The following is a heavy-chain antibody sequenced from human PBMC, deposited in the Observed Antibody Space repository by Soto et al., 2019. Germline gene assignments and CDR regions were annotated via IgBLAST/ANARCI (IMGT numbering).Heavy chain of an antibody. V-gene: IGHV4-59*01. Sequence: SETLSLTCTVSGGSISSYYWSWIRQPPGKGLEWIGYIYYSGSTNYNPSLKSRVTISVDTSKNQFSLKLSSVTAADTAVYYCARLYSSSWYEEYYYGMDVWGQGTTVTVSS. CDR1: GGSISSYY. J-gene: IGHJ6*02. CDR2: IYYSGST. CDR3: ARLYSSSWYEEYYYGMDV. D-gene: IGHD6-13*01.